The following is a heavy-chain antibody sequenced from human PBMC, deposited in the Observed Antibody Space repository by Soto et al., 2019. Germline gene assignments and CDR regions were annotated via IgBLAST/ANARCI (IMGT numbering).Heavy chain of an antibody. J-gene: IGHJ4*02. Sequence: EVQLVESGGGLVQPGGSLRLSCAASGFTFSSYSMNWVRQAPGKGLEWVSYISSSSSTIYYADSVKGRFTISRDNAKNSLYLLMNSLSAEDTAVYYCARDLNLGSFDYWGQGTLVTVSS. CDR1: GFTFSSYS. CDR3: ARDLNLGSFDY. V-gene: IGHV3-48*01. CDR2: ISSSSSTI.